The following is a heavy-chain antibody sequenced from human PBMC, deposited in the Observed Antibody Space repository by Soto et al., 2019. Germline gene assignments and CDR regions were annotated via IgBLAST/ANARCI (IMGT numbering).Heavy chain of an antibody. V-gene: IGHV1-46*01. Sequence: ASVKVSCKAPGDTFTRYYLNWVGQAPGQGLEWMGVINPHGGSTKYAQKFQGRVTMTRDTSRSTVYMELRSLRSDDTAIYYCARSSGGNFGIIIEGSNWFKHWAEGTLVTVTS. CDR2: INPHGGST. CDR1: GDTFTRYY. CDR3: ARSSGGNFGIIIEGSNWFKH. J-gene: IGHJ5*02. D-gene: IGHD3-3*01.